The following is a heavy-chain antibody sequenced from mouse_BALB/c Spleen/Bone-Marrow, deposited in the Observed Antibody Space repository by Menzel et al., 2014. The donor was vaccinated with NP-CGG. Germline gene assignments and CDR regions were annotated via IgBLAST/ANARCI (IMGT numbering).Heavy chain of an antibody. CDR1: GFTFSSFG. CDR2: ISSGSGTI. D-gene: IGHD4-1*01. V-gene: IGHV5-17*02. Sequence: EVQLVESGGGLVQPGGSRKLSCAASGFTFSSFGMHWVRQAPERGLEWVAYISSGSGTIFYADTVKGRLTISRDNPKNTLFLQMTSLRSEDSAMYYCARGGNWEDFDYWGQGTTPTVSS. J-gene: IGHJ2*01. CDR3: ARGGNWEDFDY.